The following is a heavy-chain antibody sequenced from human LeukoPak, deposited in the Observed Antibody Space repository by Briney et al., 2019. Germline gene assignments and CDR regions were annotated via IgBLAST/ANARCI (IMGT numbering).Heavy chain of an antibody. CDR3: AKDLATSYYYYYMDV. J-gene: IGHJ6*03. CDR1: GFTFDDYA. V-gene: IGHV3-9*01. D-gene: IGHD1-1*01. Sequence: PGRSLRLSCAASGFTFDDYAMHWVRHAPGKGLQWVSGISWNSGSIGYADSVKGRFTISRDNAKNSLYLQMNSLRAEDTALYYCAKDLATSYYYYYMDVWGKGTTVTVSS. CDR2: ISWNSGSI.